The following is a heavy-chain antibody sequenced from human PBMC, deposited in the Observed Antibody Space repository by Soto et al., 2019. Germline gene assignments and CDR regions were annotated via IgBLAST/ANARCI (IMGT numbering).Heavy chain of an antibody. CDR3: AGVRKKLNDY. D-gene: IGHD2-15*01. CDR1: GGSISSYY. J-gene: IGHJ4*02. V-gene: IGHV4-59*01. Sequence: SETLSLTCTVSGGSISSYYWSWIRQPPGKGLEWIGYIYYSGSTNYNPSLKSRVTISVDTSKNQFSLKLSSVTAADTAVYYCAGVRKKLNDYWGQGTLVTVSS. CDR2: IYYSGST.